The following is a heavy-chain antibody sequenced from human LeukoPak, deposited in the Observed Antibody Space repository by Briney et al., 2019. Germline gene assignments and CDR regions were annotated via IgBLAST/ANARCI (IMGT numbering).Heavy chain of an antibody. J-gene: IGHJ4*02. D-gene: IGHD3-3*01. Sequence: SIYYSGSVNNNPSLESRVTISVDTSRNQFSLKLTSVTVADTAVYYCARRVATSGNFFDYWGPGTLVTVS. CDR2: IYYSGSV. CDR3: ARRVATSGNFFDY. V-gene: IGHV4-39*01.